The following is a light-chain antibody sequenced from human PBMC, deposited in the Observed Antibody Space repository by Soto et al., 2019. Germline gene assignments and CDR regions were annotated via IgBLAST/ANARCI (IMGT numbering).Light chain of an antibody. Sequence: QSALTQPASVSGSPGQSITISCTGTSSDVGGYNYVSWYQQHPGKAPKLMIYEVSNRPSGVPNRFSGSKSGNTASLTISGLQDEDEADYYCSSYTSSSTLAVFGGGTQLTVL. CDR1: SSDVGGYNY. CDR3: SSYTSSSTLAV. J-gene: IGLJ7*01. CDR2: EVS. V-gene: IGLV2-14*01.